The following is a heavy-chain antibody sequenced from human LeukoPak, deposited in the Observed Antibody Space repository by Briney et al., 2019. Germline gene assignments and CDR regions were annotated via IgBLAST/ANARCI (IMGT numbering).Heavy chain of an antibody. J-gene: IGHJ4*02. V-gene: IGHV4-38-2*01. CDR3: ARRGDFWEIDY. CDR1: GYSISSGYY. D-gene: IGHD3-3*01. CDR2: IYHSGST. Sequence: SETLSLTCAVSGYSISSGYYWGWIRQPPGKGLEWIGSIYHSGSTYYNPSPKSRVTISVDTSKNQFSLKLSSVTAADTAVYYCARRGDFWEIDYWSQGTLVTVSS.